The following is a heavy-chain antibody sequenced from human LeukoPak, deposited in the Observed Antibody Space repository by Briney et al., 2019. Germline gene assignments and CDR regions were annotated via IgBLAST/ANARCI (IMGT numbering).Heavy chain of an antibody. CDR3: ARDKGYCSGGSCYWFDY. V-gene: IGHV1-69*05. J-gene: IGHJ4*02. D-gene: IGHD2-15*01. CDR2: IIPIFGTA. CDR1: GGTFSSYA. Sequence: GASVKVSCKASGGTFSSYAISWVRQAPGQGLEWMGGIIPIFGTANYAQKFQGRVTITTDESTGTAYMELSSLRSEDTAVYYCARDKGYCSGGSCYWFDYWGRGTLVTVSS.